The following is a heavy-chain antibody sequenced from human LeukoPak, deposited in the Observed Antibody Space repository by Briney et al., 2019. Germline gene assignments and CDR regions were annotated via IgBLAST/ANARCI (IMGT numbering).Heavy chain of an antibody. J-gene: IGHJ3*02. Sequence: SDTLSLTCTVWGRPISSYYWSWIRQPPGKALEWIGYIYYSGCNNYNPPLKSRVTITVDTSKNEFSLKLSSVTAADTAVDYCARVEEVAFDIWGQGTMVTASS. CDR3: ARVEEVAFDI. CDR2: IYYSGCN. V-gene: IGHV4-59*07. D-gene: IGHD3-3*01. CDR1: GRPISSYY.